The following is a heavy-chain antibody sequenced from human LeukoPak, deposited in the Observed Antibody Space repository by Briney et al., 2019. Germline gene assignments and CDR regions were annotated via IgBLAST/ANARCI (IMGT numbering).Heavy chain of an antibody. J-gene: IGHJ3*02. Sequence: GGSLRLSCAASGFTFSSYGMHWVRQAPGKGLEWVAVISYDGSNKYYADSVKGRFTISRDNSKNTLYLQMNSLRAEDTAVYYCAKDFRPVSLENAFDIWGQGTMVTVSS. CDR2: ISYDGSNK. D-gene: IGHD1-1*01. CDR3: AKDFRPVSLENAFDI. CDR1: GFTFSSYG. V-gene: IGHV3-30*18.